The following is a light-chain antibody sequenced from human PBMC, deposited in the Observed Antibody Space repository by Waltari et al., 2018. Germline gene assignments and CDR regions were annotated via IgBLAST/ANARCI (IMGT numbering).Light chain of an antibody. CDR3: QVWESSVV. CDR1: RIGSKS. CDR2: DDS. J-gene: IGLJ2*01. Sequence: SYVLTQPPSVSVAPGQTARITCGGDRIGSKSVHWYQQKQGQAPVLVVFDDSDRPSGIAELFPGSISGPTATLTISSVEAGDEADYYCQVWESSVVFGGGTKLTVL. V-gene: IGLV3-21*02.